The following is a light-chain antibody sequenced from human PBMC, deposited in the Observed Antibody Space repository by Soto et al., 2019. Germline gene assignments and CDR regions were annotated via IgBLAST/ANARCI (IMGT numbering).Light chain of an antibody. CDR3: QSYDSGRSGYVV. J-gene: IGLJ2*01. V-gene: IGLV1-40*01. Sequence: QLVLTQPPSVSGAPGQRVTISCTGSSSNIGAGYDVHWYQQLPGTAPKLLIYGNSNRPSGVPDRFSGSKSGTSASLAITGVQAEDEADYYCQSYDSGRSGYVVFGGGTKLTVL. CDR2: GNS. CDR1: SSNIGAGYD.